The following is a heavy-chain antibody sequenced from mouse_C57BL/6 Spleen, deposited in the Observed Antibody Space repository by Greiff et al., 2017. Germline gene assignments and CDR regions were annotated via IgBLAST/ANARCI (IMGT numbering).Heavy chain of an antibody. CDR1: GFSFNTYA. V-gene: IGHV10-1*01. CDR3: VRRGYYGNYAMDN. Sequence: EVKVVESGGGLVQPKGSLQLSCAASGFSFNTYAMNWVRQAPGTGLEWVARLRSKSNNYATYYADSVKGRFTISRDDSETMLYLQMNDLKTEDTAMYYCVRRGYYGNYAMDNWGQGTSVTVTS. D-gene: IGHD1-1*01. CDR2: LRSKSNNYAT. J-gene: IGHJ4*01.